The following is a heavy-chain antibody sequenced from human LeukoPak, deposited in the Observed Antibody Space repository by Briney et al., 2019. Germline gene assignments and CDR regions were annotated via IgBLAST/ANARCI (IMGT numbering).Heavy chain of an antibody. CDR2: ISGSGGSR. CDR3: AKDSPLGYYDSSGYLDY. J-gene: IGHJ4*02. Sequence: GGSLRLSCAASGFTFRSYAMSWVRQAPGKGGEGVSAISGSGGSRYYADSVKGRFTISRDNGKNTVYQQMNRRRGEDTAVYYCAKDSPLGYYDSSGYLDYWGQGTLVTVSS. D-gene: IGHD3-22*01. CDR1: GFTFRSYA. V-gene: IGHV3-23*01.